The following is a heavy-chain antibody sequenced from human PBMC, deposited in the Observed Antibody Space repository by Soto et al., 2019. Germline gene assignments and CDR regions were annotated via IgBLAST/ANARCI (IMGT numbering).Heavy chain of an antibody. J-gene: IGHJ6*03. D-gene: IGHD2-2*01. CDR3: ALIVVVPAAMDYYMDV. CDR1: GFTFSTYT. Sequence: GGSLRLSCVASGFTFSTYTMNWVRQAPGKGLEWVSSISSSSTYIYYADSVKGRVTISRDNAKNSLFLQMNSLRAEDTAVYYCALIVVVPAAMDYYMDVWSKGTTVTVSS. V-gene: IGHV3-21*01. CDR2: ISSSSTYI.